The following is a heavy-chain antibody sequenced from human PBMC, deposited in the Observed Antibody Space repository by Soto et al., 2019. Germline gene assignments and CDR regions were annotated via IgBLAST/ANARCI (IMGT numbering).Heavy chain of an antibody. CDR2: ISSSSSYM. J-gene: IGHJ4*02. CDR1: GFTFSNYG. Sequence: EVQLVESGGGLVNPGGSLRLSCAASGFTFSNYGMNWVRQAPGKGLEWVSSISSSSSYMYYADSVKGRFTISRDNAKNSLYLQMNSLRAEDTAVYYCARDCSSARCYGGHFDYWGQGTLVTVSS. D-gene: IGHD2-2*01. V-gene: IGHV3-21*01. CDR3: ARDCSSARCYGGHFDY.